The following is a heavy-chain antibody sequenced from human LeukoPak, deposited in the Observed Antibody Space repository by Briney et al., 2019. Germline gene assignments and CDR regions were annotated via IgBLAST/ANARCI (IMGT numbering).Heavy chain of an antibody. J-gene: IGHJ3*02. CDR2: IYHSGST. CDR1: GGSISSSNW. CDR3: ARDGISEAFDI. Sequence: SETLSLTCAVSGGSISSSNWWSWVRQPPGKGLEWIGEIYHSGSTYYNPSLKSRVTISVDRSKNQFSLKLSSVTAADTAVYYCARDGISEAFDIWGQGTMVTVSS. D-gene: IGHD1-26*01. V-gene: IGHV4-4*02.